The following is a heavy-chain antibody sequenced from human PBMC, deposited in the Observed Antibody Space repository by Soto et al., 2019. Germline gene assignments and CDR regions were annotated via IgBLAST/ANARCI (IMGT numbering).Heavy chain of an antibody. J-gene: IGHJ4*02. CDR2: INHSGST. CDR1: GGSFIGYY. V-gene: IGHV4-34*01. D-gene: IGHD3-22*01. CDR3: ARGISVTVVVQRDAPDKYYFDS. Sequence: SETLSLTCAVYGGSFIGYYCIFIRHPPFKWLEWIGEINHSGSTNYNPSLKSRLTISVDTSKNQFSLKLSSVTAADTAVYYCARGISVTVVVQRDAPDKYYFDSWGQGTLVTVSS.